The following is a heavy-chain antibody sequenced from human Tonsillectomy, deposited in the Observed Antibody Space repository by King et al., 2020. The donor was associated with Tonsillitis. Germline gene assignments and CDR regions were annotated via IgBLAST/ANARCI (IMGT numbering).Heavy chain of an antibody. J-gene: IGHJ3*02. CDR3: ARHSVVVTEAFDS. Sequence: QLVQSGAEVKKHGESLKIFCKGSGYSFTNYWIGWVRQMPGKGLEWMGIIYPGDSDTRYSPSFQGQVTISADESISAAYLQWSSLKASDTAMYYCARHSVVVTEAFDSWGQGTMVTVSS. CDR2: IYPGDSDT. CDR1: GYSFTNYW. D-gene: IGHD2-21*02. V-gene: IGHV5-51*01.